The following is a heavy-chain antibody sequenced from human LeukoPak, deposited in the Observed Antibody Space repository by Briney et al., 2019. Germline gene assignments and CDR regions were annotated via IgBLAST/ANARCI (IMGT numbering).Heavy chain of an antibody. CDR2: TIGSGGNT. CDR3: AKGPTYSTGYYFDY. CDR1: GFTFSSYD. V-gene: IGHV3-23*01. J-gene: IGHJ4*02. D-gene: IGHD2-8*02. Sequence: GGSLRLSCAASGFTFSSYDMSWVRQAPGKGLEWVSATIGSGGNTYYSDSVKGRFTISRDNSKNTLYLQMNSLRAEDTAVYYCAKGPTYSTGYYFDYWGQGTLVTVSS.